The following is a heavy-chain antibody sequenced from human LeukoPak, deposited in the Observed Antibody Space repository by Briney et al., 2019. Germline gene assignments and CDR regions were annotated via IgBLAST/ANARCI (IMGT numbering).Heavy chain of an antibody. CDR2: IYWDDDK. J-gene: IGHJ4*02. V-gene: IGHV2-5*02. CDR3: ARSNYYSSGTYYNDF. Sequence: SGPTLVNPTQTLTLTCTFSDFSLSTTGVAVAWIRQPPGKALEWLALIYWDDDKRYSPSLKSRLTITKDTSKNHVVLTMTNMDPVDTATYYCARSNYYSSGTYYNDFWGQGTLVTVSS. D-gene: IGHD3-10*01. CDR1: DFSLSTTGVA.